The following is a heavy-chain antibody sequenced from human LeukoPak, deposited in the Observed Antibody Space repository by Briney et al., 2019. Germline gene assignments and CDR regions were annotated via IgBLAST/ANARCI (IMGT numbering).Heavy chain of an antibody. D-gene: IGHD3-22*01. CDR3: AKALRRYSSGYYFDY. CDR2: ISGSGGST. CDR1: GFTFSSCA. V-gene: IGHV3-23*01. J-gene: IGHJ4*02. Sequence: GGSLRLSCAASGFTFSSCAMSWVRQAPGKGLEWVSAISGSGGSTYYADSVKGRFTISRDNSKNTLYLQMNSLRAEDTAVYYCAKALRRYSSGYYFDYWGQGTLVTVSS.